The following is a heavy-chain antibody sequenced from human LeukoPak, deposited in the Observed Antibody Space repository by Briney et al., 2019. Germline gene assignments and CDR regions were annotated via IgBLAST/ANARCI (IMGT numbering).Heavy chain of an antibody. Sequence: SETLSLTCTVSGGSISTYYWSWIRQPPGKGLEWIGYVYYSGSTNYSPSLKTRVTISVDTSKNQFSLKLNSVTAADTAVYYCARAPRYGSGSYYPYWGQGTLVTVSS. CDR2: VYYSGST. D-gene: IGHD3-10*01. J-gene: IGHJ4*02. CDR1: GGSISTYY. V-gene: IGHV4-59*01. CDR3: ARAPRYGSGSYYPY.